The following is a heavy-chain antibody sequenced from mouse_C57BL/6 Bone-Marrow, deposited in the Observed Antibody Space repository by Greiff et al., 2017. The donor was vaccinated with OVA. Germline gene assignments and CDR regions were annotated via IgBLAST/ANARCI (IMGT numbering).Heavy chain of an antibody. CDR2: IDPSDSST. Sequence: QVQLQQPGAELVKPGASVKLSCKASGYTFTSYWMQWVKQRPGQGLEWIGEIDPSDSSTNYNQKFKGKATLTVDTSSSTAYMRLSSLKSEDSAVYYCARERPLNYLRGNYAMDYWGQGTSVTVSS. V-gene: IGHV1-50*01. CDR3: ARERPLNYLRGNYAMDY. D-gene: IGHD3-2*02. J-gene: IGHJ4*01. CDR1: GYTFTSYW.